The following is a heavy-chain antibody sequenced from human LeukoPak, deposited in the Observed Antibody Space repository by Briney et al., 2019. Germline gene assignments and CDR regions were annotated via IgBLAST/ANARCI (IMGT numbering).Heavy chain of an antibody. J-gene: IGHJ4*02. V-gene: IGHV1-18*01. CDR2: ISAYNGNT. CDR1: GYTFTSYG. Sequence: ASVKVSCKASGYTFTSYGISWVRQAPGQGLEWMGWISAYNGNTNYARKLQGRVTMTTDTSTSTAYMELRSLRSDDTAVYYCARASLLWFGELWPFDYWGQGTLVTVSS. D-gene: IGHD3-10*01. CDR3: ARASLLWFGELWPFDY.